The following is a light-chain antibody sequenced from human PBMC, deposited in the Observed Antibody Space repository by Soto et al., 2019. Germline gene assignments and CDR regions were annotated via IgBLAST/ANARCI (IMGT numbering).Light chain of an antibody. J-gene: IGLJ2*01. V-gene: IGLV1-40*01. CDR1: SSNIGAGYD. CDR2: GNS. Sequence: QSVLTQPPSVSGAPGQRVTISCTGSSSNIGAGYDVHWYQHLPGTAPKLLIYGNSIRPSGVPDRFSGSKSGTSASLAITGLQAEDEADYYCQSYDTSLSEVVFGGGTKLTVL. CDR3: QSYDTSLSEVV.